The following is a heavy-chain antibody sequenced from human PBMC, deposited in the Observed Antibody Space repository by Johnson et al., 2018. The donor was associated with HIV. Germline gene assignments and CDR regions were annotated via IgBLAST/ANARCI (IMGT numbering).Heavy chain of an antibody. V-gene: IGHV3-74*01. Sequence: VQLVESGGGLIQPGGSLRLSCAASGFTVSSNYMNWVRQPPGTGLVWVARINTAGGSPSYVDSVKGRFTVSRDNAKNALYLQMNSLRADDTAVYYCAREGPSERAGFDIWGQGTMVTVSS. J-gene: IGHJ3*02. CDR1: GFTVSSNY. CDR3: AREGPSERAGFDI. CDR2: INTAGGSP.